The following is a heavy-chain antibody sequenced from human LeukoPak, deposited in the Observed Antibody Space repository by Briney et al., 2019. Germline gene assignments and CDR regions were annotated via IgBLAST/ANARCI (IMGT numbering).Heavy chain of an antibody. J-gene: IGHJ4*02. CDR2: INHSGST. Sequence: SETLSLTCAVYGGSFSGYYWSWIRQPPGKGLEWIGEINHSGSTNYNPSLKSRVTISVDTSKNQFSLKLSSVTAADTAVYYCARQVGRSITIFGVGPDYFDYWGQGTLVTVSS. V-gene: IGHV4-34*01. D-gene: IGHD3-3*01. CDR1: GGSFSGYY. CDR3: ARQVGRSITIFGVGPDYFDY.